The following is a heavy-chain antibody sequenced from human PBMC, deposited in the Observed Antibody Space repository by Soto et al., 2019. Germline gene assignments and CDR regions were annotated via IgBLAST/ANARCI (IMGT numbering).Heavy chain of an antibody. J-gene: IGHJ4*02. CDR1: GGSISSSSYY. V-gene: IGHV4-39*01. D-gene: IGHD2-2*02. CDR3: ARRVSASTVVVPAAIPWGYYFDY. Sequence: SETLSLTCTVSGGSISSSSYYWGWIRQPPGKGLEWIGSIYYSGSTYYNPSLKSRVTISVDTSKNQFSLKLSSVTAADTAVYYCARRVSASTVVVPAAIPWGYYFDYWGQGTLVTVSS. CDR2: IYYSGST.